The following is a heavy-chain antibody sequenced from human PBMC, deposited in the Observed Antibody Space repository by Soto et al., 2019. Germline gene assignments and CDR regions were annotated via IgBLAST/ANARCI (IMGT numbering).Heavy chain of an antibody. CDR1: GFTFSSYT. CDR2: ISQSSSYI. CDR3: TAMAGIDY. J-gene: IGHJ4*02. D-gene: IGHD6-19*01. V-gene: IGHV3-21*04. Sequence: EVQLVESGGDLVKPGGSLRLSCAASGFTFSSYTLDWVRQAPGRGLEWVASISQSSSYIYYADSLKGRFTISRDNAQNSLYLQMTSLGAEDTAVYYCTAMAGIDYWGQGTLVTVSS.